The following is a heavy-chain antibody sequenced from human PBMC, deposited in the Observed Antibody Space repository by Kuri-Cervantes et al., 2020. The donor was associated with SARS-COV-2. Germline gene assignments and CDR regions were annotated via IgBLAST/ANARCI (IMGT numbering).Heavy chain of an antibody. CDR2: INPDGSYT. Sequence: GESLKISCAASGFTFSSYAMSWVRQAPGEGLVWVSRINPDGSYTNNADSVKGRFTLSRDNAKNMLFLQMNGLRAEDTAVYYCVRDGDHWNFDYWGQGTLVTVSS. CDR1: GFTFSSYA. CDR3: VRDGDHWNFDY. D-gene: IGHD1-1*01. J-gene: IGHJ4*02. V-gene: IGHV3-74*01.